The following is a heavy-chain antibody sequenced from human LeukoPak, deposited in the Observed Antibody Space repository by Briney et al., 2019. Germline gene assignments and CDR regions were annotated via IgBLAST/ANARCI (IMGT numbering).Heavy chain of an antibody. V-gene: IGHV3-43*01. CDR2: ISWDGGGT. CDR3: AKDKRVRSTNFRWYYIAY. CDR1: GFTFDDYA. Sequence: QSGGSLRLSRAASGFTFDDYAMRSVRQAPGKGLQWVSLISWDGGGTYYADSVKGRFTISRDNSKNSLYLQMNSLRSEDTALYYCAKDKRVRSTNFRWYYIAYWGQGTMVTVSS. J-gene: IGHJ4*02. D-gene: IGHD2-15*01.